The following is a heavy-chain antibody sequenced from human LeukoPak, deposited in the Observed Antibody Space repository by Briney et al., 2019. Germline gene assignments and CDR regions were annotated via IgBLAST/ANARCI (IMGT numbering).Heavy chain of an antibody. D-gene: IGHD1-26*01. J-gene: IGHJ4*02. V-gene: IGHV3-23*01. CDR1: GVTFSGHD. Sequence: GGSLRLSCTSPGVTFSGHDMGWVRQPPGKGLEWVSSISGTTGGTYYADSDKGRFTISRDNSKNTLYLQMSSLTAKDTAVYYCAKDRSIGTYYTFDSWGQGTLVTVSS. CDR3: AKDRSIGTYYTFDS. CDR2: ISGTTGGT.